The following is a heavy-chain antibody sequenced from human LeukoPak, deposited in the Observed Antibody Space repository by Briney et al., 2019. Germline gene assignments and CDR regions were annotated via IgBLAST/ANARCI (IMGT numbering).Heavy chain of an antibody. Sequence: GGSLRLSCAASGFTFSSYSMNWVRQAPGKGLEWVANINQDGGEKYYVDSVKGRFTISRDNAKNSLYLHMNSLRAEDTAVYFCARSSGWFPAHYFDYWGQGTLVTVSS. CDR3: ARSSGWFPAHYFDY. CDR2: INQDGGEK. CDR1: GFTFSSYS. J-gene: IGHJ4*02. D-gene: IGHD6-19*01. V-gene: IGHV3-7*01.